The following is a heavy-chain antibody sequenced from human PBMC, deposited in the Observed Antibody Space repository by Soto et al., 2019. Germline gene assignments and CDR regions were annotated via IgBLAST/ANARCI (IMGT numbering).Heavy chain of an antibody. CDR2: INHSGST. V-gene: IGHV4-34*01. D-gene: IGHD2-15*01. Sequence: SETLSLTCAVYGGSFSGYYWSWIRQPPGKGLEWIGEINHSGSTNYNPSLKSQVTISVDTSKNQFSLKLSSVTAADTAVYYCARNPLLGYCSVGSCYSRYNWFDPWGQGTLVTVSS. CDR3: ARNPLLGYCSVGSCYSRYNWFDP. CDR1: GGSFSGYY. J-gene: IGHJ5*02.